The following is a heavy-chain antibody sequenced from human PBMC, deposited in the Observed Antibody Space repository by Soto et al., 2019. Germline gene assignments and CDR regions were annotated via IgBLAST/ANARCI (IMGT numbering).Heavy chain of an antibody. CDR3: ARDPSDYGDYLRYFDY. V-gene: IGHV4-4*02. CDR1: GGSISSSNW. CDR2: IYHSGST. J-gene: IGHJ4*02. Sequence: SETLSLTCAVSGGSISSSNWWSWVRQPPGKGLEWIGEIYHSGSTNYNPSLKSRVTISVDKSKNQFSLKLSSVTAADTAVYYCARDPSDYGDYLRYFDYWGQGTLVTVSS. D-gene: IGHD4-17*01.